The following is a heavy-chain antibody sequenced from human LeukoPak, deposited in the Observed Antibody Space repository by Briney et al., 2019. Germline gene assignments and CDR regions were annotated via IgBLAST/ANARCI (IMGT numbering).Heavy chain of an antibody. CDR2: MNPNSGNT. D-gene: IGHD6-19*01. J-gene: IGHJ4*02. CDR1: GYTFINYD. CDR3: ARSRSRRGTKKPYSSGWYYFDY. Sequence: ASVKVSCKASGYTFINYDINWVRQATGQGLEWMGWMNPNSGNTGYAQKFQGRVTMTRNTSISTAYMELSSLRSEDTAVYYCARSRSRRGTKKPYSSGWYYFDYWGQGTLVTVSS. V-gene: IGHV1-8*02.